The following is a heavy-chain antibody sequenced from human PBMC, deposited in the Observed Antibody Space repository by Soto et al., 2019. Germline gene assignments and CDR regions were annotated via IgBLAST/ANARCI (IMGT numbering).Heavy chain of an antibody. J-gene: IGHJ4*02. D-gene: IGHD3-22*01. CDR1: GFTFSSYA. CDR2: ISGSGGST. V-gene: IGHV3-23*01. CDR3: AKDIGSSGYYYGADY. Sequence: GGSLRLSCAASGFTFSSYAMSWVRQAPGKGLEWVSAISGSGGSTYYADSVKGRFTISRDNSKNTLYLQMNGLRAEDTAVYYCAKDIGSSGYYYGADYWGQGTLVTVSS.